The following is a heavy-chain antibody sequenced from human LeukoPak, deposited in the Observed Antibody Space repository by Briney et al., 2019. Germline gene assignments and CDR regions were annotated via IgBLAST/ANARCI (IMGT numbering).Heavy chain of an antibody. J-gene: IGHJ5*02. CDR1: GGSISSGGYS. CDR3: ARSCSSTSCYDGRFDP. D-gene: IGHD2-2*01. CDR2: IYHSGST. V-gene: IGHV4-30-2*01. Sequence: PSQTLFLTCAVSGGSISSGGYSWSWIRQPPGKGLEWIGYIYHSGSTYYHPSLKSQVTISVDRSKNQFSLKLSSVTAADTAVYYCARSCSSTSCYDGRFDPWGQGTLVTVSS.